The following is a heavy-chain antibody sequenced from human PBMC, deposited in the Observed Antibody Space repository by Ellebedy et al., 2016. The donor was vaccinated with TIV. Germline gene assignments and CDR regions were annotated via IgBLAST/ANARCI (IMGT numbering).Heavy chain of an antibody. CDR2: ISSSSSTI. CDR3: ARDRVVRGVIITFRWFDP. J-gene: IGHJ5*02. V-gene: IGHV3-48*02. Sequence: GGSLRLSXAASGFTFSSYSMNWVRQAPGMGLEWVSYISSSSSTIYYADSVKGRFTISRDNAKNSLYLQMNSLRDEDTAVYYCARDRVVRGVIITFRWFDPWGQGTLVTVSS. CDR1: GFTFSSYS. D-gene: IGHD3-10*01.